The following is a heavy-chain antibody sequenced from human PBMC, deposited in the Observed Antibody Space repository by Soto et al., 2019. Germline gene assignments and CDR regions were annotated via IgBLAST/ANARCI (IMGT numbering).Heavy chain of an antibody. Sequence: ASVKVSCKASGYTFTSYDINWVRQATGQGLEWMGWMNPNSGNTGYAQKFQGRVTMTRNTSISTAYMELSSLRSEDTAVYYCARAPEGWFWFDPPGQGTQVTVSS. CDR2: MNPNSGNT. CDR1: GYTFTSYD. J-gene: IGHJ5*02. D-gene: IGHD2-15*01. V-gene: IGHV1-8*01. CDR3: ARAPEGWFWFDP.